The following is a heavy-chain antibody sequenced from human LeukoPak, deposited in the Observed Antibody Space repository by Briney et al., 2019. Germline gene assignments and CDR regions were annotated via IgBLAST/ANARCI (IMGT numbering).Heavy chain of an antibody. CDR2: IYYSGST. J-gene: IGHJ4*02. CDR1: GGSISSGGYY. D-gene: IGHD6-19*01. Sequence: SETLSLTCTVSGGSISSGGYYWSWIRQHPGKGLEWIGYIYYSGSTYYNPSLKSRVTISVDTSKSQFSLKLSSVTAADTAVYYCARGRVGSSGHDYWGQGTLVTVSS. CDR3: ARGRVGSSGHDY. V-gene: IGHV4-31*03.